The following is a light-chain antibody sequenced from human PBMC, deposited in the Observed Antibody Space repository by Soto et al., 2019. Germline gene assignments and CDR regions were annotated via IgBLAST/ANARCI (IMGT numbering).Light chain of an antibody. J-gene: IGLJ3*02. Sequence: SYELTQPPSVSVAPGKTARITCGGNNIGSKSVHWYQQKPGQAPVLDIYNDNDRPSGTPERFSGSNSGNTATLTISRVEAGDEADYYCQVWDSSSDQWVFGGGTKLTVL. CDR3: QVWDSSSDQWV. CDR1: NIGSKS. CDR2: NDN. V-gene: IGLV3-21*04.